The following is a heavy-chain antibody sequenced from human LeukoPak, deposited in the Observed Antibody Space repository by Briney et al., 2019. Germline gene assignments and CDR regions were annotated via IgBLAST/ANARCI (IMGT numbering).Heavy chain of an antibody. D-gene: IGHD2-2*02. J-gene: IGHJ3*02. CDR3: ARDSDIVVVPAAIRRPGTPDAFDI. V-gene: IGHV4-34*01. CDR1: GGSFSGYY. CDR2: INHSGST. Sequence: SETLSLTCAVYGGSFSGYYWSWIRQPPGKGLEWIGEINHSGSTNYNPSLKSRVTISVDASKNQFSLKLSSVTAADTAVYYCARDSDIVVVPAAIRRPGTPDAFDIWGQGTMVTVSS.